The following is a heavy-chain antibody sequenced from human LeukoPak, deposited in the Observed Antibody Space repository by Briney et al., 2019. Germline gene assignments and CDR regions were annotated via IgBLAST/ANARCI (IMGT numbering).Heavy chain of an antibody. CDR1: GGSFSGYY. J-gene: IGHJ5*02. CDR3: ASVYYYGLGIP. V-gene: IGHV4-34*01. D-gene: IGHD3-10*01. Sequence: SETLSLTFAVYGGSFSGYYWSWIRQPPGKGLEWIGEINHSGSTNYNPSLKSQVTISVDTSKKQFSLELSSVTAAETAVYYCASVYYYGLGIPWGQGTLVSVSS. CDR2: INHSGST.